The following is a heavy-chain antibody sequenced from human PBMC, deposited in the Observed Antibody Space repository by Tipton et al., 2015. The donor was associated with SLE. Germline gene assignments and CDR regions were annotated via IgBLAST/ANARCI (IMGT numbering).Heavy chain of an antibody. CDR3: ARPTGGTVTGAFDI. Sequence: TLSLTCTVSGGSISSSSYYWGWIRQPPGKGLEWIGSIYYSGSTYYNPSLKSRVTISVDTPKNQFSLKLSSVTAADTAVYYCARPTGGTVTGAFDIWGQGTMVTVSS. D-gene: IGHD4-17*01. CDR1: GGSISSSSYY. J-gene: IGHJ3*02. CDR2: IYYSGST. V-gene: IGHV4-39*07.